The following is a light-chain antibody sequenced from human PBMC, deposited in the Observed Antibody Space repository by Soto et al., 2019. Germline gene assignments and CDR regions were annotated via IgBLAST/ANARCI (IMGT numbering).Light chain of an antibody. CDR2: GAY. Sequence: EIVLTQSPGTLSLSPGERATLSCRASQSVSSSYLAWYQQKPGQAPRLLIYGAYNRATGIPDRFSGSGSGTDFTLTISRLEPEDFAVYYCQQYGNSPWTFGQGTKVEI. CDR3: QQYGNSPWT. V-gene: IGKV3-20*01. J-gene: IGKJ1*01. CDR1: QSVSSSY.